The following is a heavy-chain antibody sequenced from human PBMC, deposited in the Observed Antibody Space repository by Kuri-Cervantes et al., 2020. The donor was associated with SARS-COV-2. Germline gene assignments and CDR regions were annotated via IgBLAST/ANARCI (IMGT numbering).Heavy chain of an antibody. J-gene: IGHJ4*02. V-gene: IGHV1-69*13. CDR3: ARDVGYGGTSELDITYFDY. Sequence: SVKVSCKASGGTFSSYAISWVRQAPGQGLEWMGGIIPIFGTANYAQKFEGRVTITADESTSTAYIELSSLRFEDTAAYFCARDVGYGGTSELDITYFDYWGQGTLVTVSS. D-gene: IGHD4-23*01. CDR1: GGTFSSYA. CDR2: IIPIFGTA.